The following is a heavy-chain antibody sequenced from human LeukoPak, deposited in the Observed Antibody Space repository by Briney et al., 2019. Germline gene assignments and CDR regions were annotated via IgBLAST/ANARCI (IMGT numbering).Heavy chain of an antibody. CDR3: ARQQRYYDFWSGYPQGGMDV. CDR1: GCSFTSYW. Sequence: GESLKISCKGSGCSFTSYWIGWVRQMPGKGLEWMGIIYPGDSDTRYSPSFQGQVTISADKSISTAYLQWSSLKASDTAMYYCARQQRYYDFWSGYPQGGMDVWGQGTTVTVSS. J-gene: IGHJ6*02. D-gene: IGHD3-3*01. CDR2: IYPGDSDT. V-gene: IGHV5-51*01.